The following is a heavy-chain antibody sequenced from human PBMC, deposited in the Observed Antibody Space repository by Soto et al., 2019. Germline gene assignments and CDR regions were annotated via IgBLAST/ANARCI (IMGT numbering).Heavy chain of an antibody. V-gene: IGHV1-69*13. J-gene: IGHJ4*02. CDR2: IIPIFGTA. CDR3: ARTYYYDSSGCPRWYFDY. CDR1: GGTFSSYA. Sequence: SVKVSCKASGGTFSSYAISWVRQAPGQGLEWMGGIIPIFGTANYAQKFQGRVTITADESTSTAYMELSSLRSEDTAVYYCARTYYYDSSGCPRWYFDYWGQGTLVTVSS. D-gene: IGHD3-22*01.